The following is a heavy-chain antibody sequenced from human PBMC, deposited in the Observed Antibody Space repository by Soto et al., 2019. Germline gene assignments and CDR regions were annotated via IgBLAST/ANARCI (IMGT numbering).Heavy chain of an antibody. CDR1: GDSVSSNSAT. CDR2: TYYRSKWYN. CDR3: AKVWLGPYYYDSSGHGPMDV. Sequence: SQTLSLTCAISGDSVSSNSATWDWIRQSPSRGLEWLGRTYYRSKWYNDYAVSVKSRITINPDTSKNQFSLQLNSVTPEDTAVYYCAKVWLGPYYYDSSGHGPMDVWGQGTTVTVSS. J-gene: IGHJ6*02. D-gene: IGHD3-22*01. V-gene: IGHV6-1*01.